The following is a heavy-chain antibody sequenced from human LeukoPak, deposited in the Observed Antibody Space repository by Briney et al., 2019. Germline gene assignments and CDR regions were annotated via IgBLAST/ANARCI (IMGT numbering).Heavy chain of an antibody. D-gene: IGHD2-2*01. V-gene: IGHV3-30*03. CDR2: ISYDGSSK. J-gene: IGHJ4*02. CDR3: ARDRGSNNYFDH. Sequence: GGSLRLSCAASGFSFSSFGMHWVRQAPGKGLEWVAVISYDGSSKYYADSVKGRFTISRDNANSSLFLQMNSLRAEDTALYYCARDRGSNNYFDHWGQGTLVTVSS. CDR1: GFSFSSFG.